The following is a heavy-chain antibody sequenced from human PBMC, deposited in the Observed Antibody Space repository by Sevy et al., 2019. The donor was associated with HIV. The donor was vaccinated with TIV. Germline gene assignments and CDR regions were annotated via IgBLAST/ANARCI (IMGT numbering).Heavy chain of an antibody. V-gene: IGHV3-11*01. CDR3: ARDYGTTVTLYYYYGMDV. Sequence: GGSLRLSCAASGFTFSDYYMSWIRQAPGEGLEWVSYISSSGSTIYYADSVKGRFTISRDNAKNSLYLQMNSLRAEDTAVYYCARDYGTTVTLYYYYGMDVWGQGTTVTVSS. CDR2: ISSSGSTI. J-gene: IGHJ6*02. D-gene: IGHD4-4*01. CDR1: GFTFSDYY.